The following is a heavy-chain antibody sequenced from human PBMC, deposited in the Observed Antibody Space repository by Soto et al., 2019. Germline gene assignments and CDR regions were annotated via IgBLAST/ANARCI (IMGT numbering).Heavy chain of an antibody. V-gene: IGHV3-30*18. J-gene: IGHJ4*02. CDR2: ISYDGSNK. CDR3: AKVAYDSSGPSDY. CDR1: GFTFSSYG. D-gene: IGHD3-22*01. Sequence: PGGSLRLSCAASGFTFSSYGMHWVRQAPGKGLEWVAVISYDGSNKYYADSVKGRFTIPRDNSKNTLYLQMNSLRAEDTAVYYCAKVAYDSSGPSDYWGQGTLVTVSS.